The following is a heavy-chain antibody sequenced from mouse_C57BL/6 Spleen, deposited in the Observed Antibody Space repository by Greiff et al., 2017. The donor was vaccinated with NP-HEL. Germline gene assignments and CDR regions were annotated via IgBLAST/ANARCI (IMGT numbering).Heavy chain of an antibody. Sequence: EVQLQQSGPELVKPGASVKISCKASGYTFTDYYMNWVKQSHGKSLEWIGDINPNNGGTSYNQKFKGKATLTVDKSSSTAYMELRSLTSEDSAVYYCARGGPKIYYYGSSPWYFDVWGTGTTVTVSS. CDR2: INPNNGGT. CDR3: ARGGPKIYYYGSSPWYFDV. CDR1: GYTFTDYY. J-gene: IGHJ1*03. V-gene: IGHV1-26*01. D-gene: IGHD1-1*01.